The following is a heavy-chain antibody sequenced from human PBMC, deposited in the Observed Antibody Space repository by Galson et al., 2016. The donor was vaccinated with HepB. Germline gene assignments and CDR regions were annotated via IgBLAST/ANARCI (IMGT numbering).Heavy chain of an antibody. CDR3: AREGDCSPTGCYEDHYYYGMDV. Sequence: SLRLSCAASGFTVSSHYMSWVRQAPGKGLEWVSFIYKDGRKQYADSVKGRCTISRDTSKNTLYLQINSLRADDTAVYYCAREGDCSPTGCYEDHYYYGMDVWGQGTTVTVSS. J-gene: IGHJ6*02. D-gene: IGHD2-2*01. CDR1: GFTVSSHY. CDR2: IYKDGRK. V-gene: IGHV3-53*01.